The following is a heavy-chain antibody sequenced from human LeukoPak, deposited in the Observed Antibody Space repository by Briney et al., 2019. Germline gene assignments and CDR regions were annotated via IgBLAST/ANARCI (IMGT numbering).Heavy chain of an antibody. V-gene: IGHV1-69*04. Sequence: SVKVSFKASGGTFSSYAISWVRQAPGQGLEWMGRIIPILGIANYAQKFQGRVTITADKSTSTAYMELSSLRSEDTAVYYCARSRDILTFDYWGQGTLVTVSS. CDR3: ARSRDILTFDY. CDR1: GGTFSSYA. CDR2: IIPILGIA. J-gene: IGHJ4*02. D-gene: IGHD3-9*01.